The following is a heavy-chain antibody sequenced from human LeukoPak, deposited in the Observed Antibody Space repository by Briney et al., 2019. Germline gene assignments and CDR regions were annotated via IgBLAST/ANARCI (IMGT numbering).Heavy chain of an antibody. D-gene: IGHD3-22*01. CDR2: ISSSSSTI. CDR1: GFTFSSYS. CDR3: ARDLSYDSSGYLGYYFDY. V-gene: IGHV3-48*01. Sequence: GGPLRLSCAASGFTFSSYSMNWVRQAPGKGLEWVSYISSSSSTIYYADSVKGRFTISRDNAKNSLYLQMNSLRAEDTAVYYCARDLSYDSSGYLGYYFDYWGQGTLVTVSS. J-gene: IGHJ4*02.